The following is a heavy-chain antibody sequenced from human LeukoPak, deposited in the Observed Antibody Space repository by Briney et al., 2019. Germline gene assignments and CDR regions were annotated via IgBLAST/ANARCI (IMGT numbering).Heavy chain of an antibody. D-gene: IGHD5-18*01. CDR3: ARGVRRGYSYGYDY. Sequence: PSETLSLTCTVSGGSISSSSYYWGWIRQPPGKGLEWIGSIYYSGSTYYNPSLKSRVTISVDTSKNQFSLKLSSVTAADTAVYYCARGVRRGYSYGYDYWGQGTLVTVSS. CDR2: IYYSGST. V-gene: IGHV4-39*07. CDR1: GGSISSSSYY. J-gene: IGHJ4*02.